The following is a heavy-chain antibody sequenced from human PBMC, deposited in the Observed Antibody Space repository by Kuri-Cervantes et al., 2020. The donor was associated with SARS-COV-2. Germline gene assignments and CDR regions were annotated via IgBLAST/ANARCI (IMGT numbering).Heavy chain of an antibody. CDR3: ARDLGDILTGYYNGGYYYYGMDV. Sequence: GGSLRLSCAASGFTFSTYAMHWVRQAPGKGLEWVAVIWYDGSNKYYADSVKGRFTISRDNSKNTLYLQMNSLRAEETAVYYCARDLGDILTGYYNGGYYYYGMDVWGQGTTVTVSS. J-gene: IGHJ6*02. V-gene: IGHV3-33*08. CDR2: IWYDGSNK. CDR1: GFTFSTYA. D-gene: IGHD3-9*01.